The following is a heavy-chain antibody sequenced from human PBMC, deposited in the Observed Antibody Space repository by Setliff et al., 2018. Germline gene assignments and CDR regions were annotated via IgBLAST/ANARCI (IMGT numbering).Heavy chain of an antibody. CDR2: INHRGST. J-gene: IGHJ4*02. CDR3: ARGRNIAARLLDS. Sequence: SETLSLTCTVYGGPLSGFSWNWIRQSPGGGLEWIGEINHRGSTNYNPSLKSRVTISIDTSKDQFSLKLISMTAADTAVYYCARGRNIAARLLDSWGQGTLVTVSS. V-gene: IGHV4-34*01. CDR1: GGPLSGFS. D-gene: IGHD6-6*01.